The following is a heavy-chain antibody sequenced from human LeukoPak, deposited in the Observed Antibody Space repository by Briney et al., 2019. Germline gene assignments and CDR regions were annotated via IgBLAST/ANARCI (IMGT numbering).Heavy chain of an antibody. D-gene: IGHD6-13*01. Sequence: SETLSLTCTVSGGSISSYYWSWIRQPPGKGLEWIGYIYYSGSTNYNPSLKSRVTMSVDTSKNQFSLKLSSVTAADTAVYYCTSSSWYNAFDIWGQGTMVTVSS. J-gene: IGHJ3*02. V-gene: IGHV4-59*12. CDR2: IYYSGST. CDR3: TSSSWYNAFDI. CDR1: GGSISSYY.